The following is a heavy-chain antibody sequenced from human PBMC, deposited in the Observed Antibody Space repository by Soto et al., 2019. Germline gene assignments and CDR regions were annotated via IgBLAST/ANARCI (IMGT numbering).Heavy chain of an antibody. D-gene: IGHD2-8*01. V-gene: IGHV3-23*01. CDR1: GFTFSSYA. CDR2: ISGSGGST. CDR3: AKDFLTVLMVYAQFDY. Sequence: PGGSLRLSCAASGFTFSSYAMSWVRQAPGKGLEWVSAISGSGGSTYYADSVKGRFTISRDNSKNTLYLQMNSLRAEDTAVYYCAKDFLTVLMVYAQFDYWGQGTLVTVSS. J-gene: IGHJ4*02.